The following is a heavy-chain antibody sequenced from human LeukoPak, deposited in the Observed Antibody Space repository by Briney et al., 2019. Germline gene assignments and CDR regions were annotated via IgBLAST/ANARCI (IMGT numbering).Heavy chain of an antibody. Sequence: SVKVSCKASGFXFTNSPMQWVRQARGQPLEWIGWIVVGSGDTNYAQKFQERVTLTRDLSTGTAYMELRSLRSEDTAVYYCATGSGWYSPDYWGQGTLVTVSS. D-gene: IGHD6-19*01. J-gene: IGHJ4*02. CDR1: GFXFTNSP. CDR2: IVVGSGDT. CDR3: ATGSGWYSPDY. V-gene: IGHV1-58*02.